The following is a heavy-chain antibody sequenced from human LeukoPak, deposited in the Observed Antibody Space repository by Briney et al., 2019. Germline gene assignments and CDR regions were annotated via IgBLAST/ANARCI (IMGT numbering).Heavy chain of an antibody. CDR1: GGSISSYY. CDR3: ARAASLPMVTPDFDY. Sequence: SETLSFTCTVSGGSISSYYWSWIRQPPGKGLEWIGYIYYSGSTNYNPSLKSRVTISVDTSKNQFSLKLSSVTAADTAVYYCARAASLPMVTPDFDYWGQGTLVAVSS. J-gene: IGHJ4*02. D-gene: IGHD5-18*01. V-gene: IGHV4-59*01. CDR2: IYYSGST.